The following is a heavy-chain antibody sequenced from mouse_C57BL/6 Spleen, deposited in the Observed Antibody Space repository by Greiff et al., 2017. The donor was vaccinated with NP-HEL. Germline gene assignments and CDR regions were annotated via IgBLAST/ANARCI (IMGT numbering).Heavy chain of an antibody. V-gene: IGHV1-50*01. CDR1: GYTFTSYW. CDR3: ATRNYGAMDY. CDR2: IDPSDSYT. Sequence: QVQLQQPGAELVKPGASVKLSCKASGYTFTSYWMQWVKQRPGQGLEWIGEIDPSDSYTNYNQKFKGKATLTVDTSSRTAYMQLSSLTSEDSAVYYCATRNYGAMDYWGQGTSVTVSS. D-gene: IGHD2-1*01. J-gene: IGHJ4*01.